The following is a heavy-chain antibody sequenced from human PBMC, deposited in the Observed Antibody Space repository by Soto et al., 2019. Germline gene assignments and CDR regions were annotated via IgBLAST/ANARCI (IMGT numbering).Heavy chain of an antibody. V-gene: IGHV3-23*01. J-gene: IGHJ4*02. Sequence: EVQLLESGGGLVQPGGSLRLSCAASGFTFSSYAMSWVRQAPGKGLEWVSAISGSGGSTYYADSVKGRFTISRDNSKNTLYLQMNSMRAEDTVVYYCAKESRCDIGNFGVVVVPAFDYWGKGTLVTVSS. CDR2: ISGSGGST. CDR3: AKESRCDIGNFGVVVVPAFDY. D-gene: IGHD2-2*01. CDR1: GFTFSSYA.